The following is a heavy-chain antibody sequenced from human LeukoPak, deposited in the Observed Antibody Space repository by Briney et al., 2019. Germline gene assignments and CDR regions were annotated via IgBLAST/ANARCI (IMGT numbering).Heavy chain of an antibody. CDR1: GYTFTSYY. V-gene: IGHV1-46*01. D-gene: IGHD6-19*01. CDR2: INPSGGST. Sequence: LWASVKVSCKASGYTFTSYYIHWVRQAPGQGLEWMGIINPSGGSTSYAQKFQGRVTMTRDTSTSTVYMELSSLRSEDTAVYYCARDGGGSGHQYNWFDPWGQGTLVTVSS. J-gene: IGHJ5*02. CDR3: ARDGGGSGHQYNWFDP.